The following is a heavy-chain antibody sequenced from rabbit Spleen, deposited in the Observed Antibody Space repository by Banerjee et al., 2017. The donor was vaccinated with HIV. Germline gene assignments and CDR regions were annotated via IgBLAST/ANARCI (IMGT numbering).Heavy chain of an antibody. Sequence: QSLEESGGDLVKPGASLTLTCKASGFTISSTYWICWVRQAPGKGLEWIACIDDVDGSTYYASWAKGRFTISKTSSTTVTLQMTSLTAADTATYFCARDFDFWGQGTLVTVS. CDR3: ARDFDF. J-gene: IGHJ3*01. CDR1: GFTISSTYW. V-gene: IGHV1S40*01. CDR2: IDDVDGST. D-gene: IGHD2-1*01.